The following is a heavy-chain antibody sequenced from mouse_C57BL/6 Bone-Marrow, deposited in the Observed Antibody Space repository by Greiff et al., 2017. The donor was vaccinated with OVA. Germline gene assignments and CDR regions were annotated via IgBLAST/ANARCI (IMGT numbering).Heavy chain of an antibody. Sequence: EVQLVESGGDLVKPGGSLKLSCAASGFTFSSYGMSWVRQTPDKRLEWVATISSGGSYTYYPDSVKGRFTISRDNAKNTLYLQMSSLKSEDTAMYYCARHPPYYYGSSRFAYWGQGTLVTVSA. V-gene: IGHV5-6*01. CDR2: ISSGGSYT. D-gene: IGHD1-1*01. CDR3: ARHPPYYYGSSRFAY. J-gene: IGHJ3*01. CDR1: GFTFSSYG.